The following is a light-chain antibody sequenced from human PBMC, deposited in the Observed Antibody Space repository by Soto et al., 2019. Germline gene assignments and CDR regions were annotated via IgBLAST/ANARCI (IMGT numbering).Light chain of an antibody. CDR1: KLGDKY. Sequence: SYELTQPPSVSVSPGQTASITCSGEKLGDKYASWYHQKPGQSPVLVIYEDSKRPSGIPERFSGSNSGNTATLTISGTQAMDEADYYCQAWDSSTAVFGTGTKLTVL. V-gene: IGLV3-1*01. CDR3: QAWDSSTAV. CDR2: EDS. J-gene: IGLJ1*01.